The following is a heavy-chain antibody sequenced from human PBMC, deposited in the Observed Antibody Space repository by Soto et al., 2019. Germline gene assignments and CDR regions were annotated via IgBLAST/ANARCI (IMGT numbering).Heavy chain of an antibody. CDR1: GGSISTYY. D-gene: IGHD1-26*01. Sequence: SETLSLTCTVSGGSISTYYWSWIRQPPGKGLEWIGYIYYSGTTNYNPSLKSRVTISVDTSKNQFSLKLSSVTAADTAVYYCARRYGGNLDYWGQGALVTVSS. CDR3: ARRYGGNLDY. V-gene: IGHV4-59*08. CDR2: IYYSGTT. J-gene: IGHJ4*02.